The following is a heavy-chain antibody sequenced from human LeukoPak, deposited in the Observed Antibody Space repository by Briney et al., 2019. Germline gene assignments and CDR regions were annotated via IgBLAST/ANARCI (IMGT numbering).Heavy chain of an antibody. CDR2: ISGSGDST. J-gene: IGHJ4*02. D-gene: IGHD3-16*01. V-gene: IGHV3-23*01. CDR3: AKDGGQEVDY. Sequence: GGSLRLSCAASGFTFSSYAMRWVRQAPGKGLEWVSSISGSGDSTYNADSVKGRFTISRDKSMNTLYLQMNSLRAEDTAVYYCAKDGGQEVDYWGQGTLVTVSS. CDR1: GFTFSSYA.